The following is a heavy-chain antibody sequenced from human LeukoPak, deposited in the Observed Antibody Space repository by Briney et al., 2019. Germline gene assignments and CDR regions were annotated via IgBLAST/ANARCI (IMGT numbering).Heavy chain of an antibody. V-gene: IGHV3-23*01. Sequence: GGSLRHSCAASGFTFSSYAMSWVRQAPGKGLEWVSAISGSGGSTYYADSVKGRFTISRDNSRNTLYLQMNSLRAEDTAVYYCAKDINWGVFYYFDYWGQGTLVTVSS. D-gene: IGHD3-16*01. CDR2: ISGSGGST. J-gene: IGHJ4*02. CDR1: GFTFSSYA. CDR3: AKDINWGVFYYFDY.